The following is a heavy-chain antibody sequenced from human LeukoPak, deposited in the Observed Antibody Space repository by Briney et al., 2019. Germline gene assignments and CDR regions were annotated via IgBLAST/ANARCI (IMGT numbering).Heavy chain of an antibody. Sequence: SGTLSLTCTVSGGSISSYYWSWIRQHPGKGLEWIGYIYYSGSTYYNPSLKSRVTISVDTSKNQFSLKLSSVTAADTAVYYCARGIGDYYPTPNWFDPWGQGTLVTVSS. CDR3: ARGIGDYYPTPNWFDP. CDR1: GGSISSYY. J-gene: IGHJ5*02. D-gene: IGHD3-22*01. V-gene: IGHV4-59*06. CDR2: IYYSGST.